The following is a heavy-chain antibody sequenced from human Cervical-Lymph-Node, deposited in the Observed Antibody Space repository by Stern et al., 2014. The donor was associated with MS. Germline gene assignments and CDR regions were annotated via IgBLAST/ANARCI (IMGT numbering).Heavy chain of an antibody. D-gene: IGHD6-25*01. CDR2: ISSTSRFI. J-gene: IGHJ3*02. V-gene: IGHV3-21*01. CDR1: GFTFTPYN. CDR3: AKDASQRLDGFDI. Sequence: EVQLVESGGGLVKPGGSLRLSCAASGFTFTPYNMNWVRQAPGKGLEWVSSISSTSRFIYYADSVKGRFTISRDNAKNSLNLQMNSLRAEDTAVYFCAKDASQRLDGFDIWGQGTMVTVSS.